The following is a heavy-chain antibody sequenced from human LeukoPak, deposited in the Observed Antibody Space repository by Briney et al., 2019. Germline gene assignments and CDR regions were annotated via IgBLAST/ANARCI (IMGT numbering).Heavy chain of an antibody. D-gene: IGHD1-26*01. J-gene: IGHJ4*02. Sequence: PSETLSLTCTVSGGSISSYYWSWIRQPAGKGLEWIGRIYYSGSTYYNPSLKSRVTISVDTSKNQFSLKLSSVTAADTAVYYCARTRFSGSYRYFDYWGQGTLVTVSS. CDR3: ARTRFSGSYRYFDY. CDR2: IYYSGST. V-gene: IGHV4-59*05. CDR1: GGSISSYY.